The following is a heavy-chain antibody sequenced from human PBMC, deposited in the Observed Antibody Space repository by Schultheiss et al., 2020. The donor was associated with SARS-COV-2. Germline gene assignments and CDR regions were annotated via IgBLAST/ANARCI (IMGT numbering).Heavy chain of an antibody. CDR2: IWYDGSNK. D-gene: IGHD6-6*01. V-gene: IGHV3-33*08. CDR1: GFTFSSYG. J-gene: IGHJ4*02. CDR3: AKWDSQYIRGFDY. Sequence: GGSLRLSCAASGFTFSSYGMHWVRQAPGKGLEWVAVIWYDGSNKYYADSVKGRFTISRDNSKNTLYLQMNSLRAEDTAVYYCAKWDSQYIRGFDYWGQGTLVTVSS.